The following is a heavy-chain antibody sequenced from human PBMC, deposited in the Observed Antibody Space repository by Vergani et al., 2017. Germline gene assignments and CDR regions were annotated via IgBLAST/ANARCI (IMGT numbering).Heavy chain of an antibody. CDR3: ALYIXAARPEASDYYYYGMDV. D-gene: IGHD6-6*01. Sequence: QVQLVQSGAEVKKPGASVKVSCKASGYTFTSYAMHWVRQAPGQRLEWMGWINAGNGNTTYSQKFQGRVTITRETSASTAYMEMSSLRSEDTAVYYCALYIXAARPEASDYYYYGMDVWGQGTTVTVSS. CDR2: INAGNGNT. V-gene: IGHV1-3*01. J-gene: IGHJ6*02. CDR1: GYTFTSYA.